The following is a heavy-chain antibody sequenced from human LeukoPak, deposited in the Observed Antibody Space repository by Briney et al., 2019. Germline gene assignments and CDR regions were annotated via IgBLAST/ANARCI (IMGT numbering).Heavy chain of an antibody. CDR1: GGTFSSYA. CDR3: ARDPDYHDSSGYYDY. J-gene: IGHJ4*02. D-gene: IGHD3-22*01. CDR2: IIPVFGTA. V-gene: IGHV1-69*05. Sequence: SVKVSCKASGGTFSSYAISWVRQAPGQGLEWMGRIIPVFGTANYAQKFQGRVTITTDESTSTAYMELSSLRSEDTAVYYCARDPDYHDSSGYYDYWGQGTLVTVSS.